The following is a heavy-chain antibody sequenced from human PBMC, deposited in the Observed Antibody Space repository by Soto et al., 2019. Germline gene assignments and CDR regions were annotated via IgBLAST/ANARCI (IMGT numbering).Heavy chain of an antibody. CDR3: AKGSIEYSASVDN. V-gene: IGHV3-23*01. CDR1: GFSFSSYA. CDR2: ISARGGSS. J-gene: IGHJ4*02. D-gene: IGHD5-12*01. Sequence: EVQLLESGGGLVQPGGSLRLSCVASGFSFSSYAMVWVRQAPGKGLEWVSVISARGGSSYFADTVKGRFTISRDNSKNLLSLEMNSLRAEDPAIYFCAKGSIEYSASVDNWGQGTLVLVSS.